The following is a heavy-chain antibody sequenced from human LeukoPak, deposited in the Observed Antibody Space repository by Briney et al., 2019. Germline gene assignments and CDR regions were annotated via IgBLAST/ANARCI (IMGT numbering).Heavy chain of an antibody. CDR1: GFTFSSYA. J-gene: IGHJ4*02. CDR3: AKSYYGSGSYYKPPFDY. CDR2: ISGSGGST. Sequence: GGSLRLSCAASGFTFSSYAISWVRQAPGKVLEWVSAISGSGGSTYHADSVKGRFTISRDNSKNTLYLQMNSLRAEDTAVYYCAKSYYGSGSYYKPPFDYWGQGTLVTVSS. V-gene: IGHV3-23*01. D-gene: IGHD3-10*01.